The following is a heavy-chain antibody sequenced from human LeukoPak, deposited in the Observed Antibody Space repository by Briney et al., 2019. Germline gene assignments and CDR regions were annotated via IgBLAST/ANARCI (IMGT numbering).Heavy chain of an antibody. V-gene: IGHV4-31*03. J-gene: IGHJ4*02. D-gene: IGHD5-18*01. CDR3: ARESYGFTIDY. CDR1: GGSISSGGYY. CDR2: IYYSGST. Sequence: SQTLSLTCTVSGGSISSGGYYWSWIRQHPGKGLEWIGYIYYSGSTYYNPSLKSRVTISVDTSKNQFSLKLSSVTAADTAVYYCARESYGFTIDYWGQGTLVTVSS.